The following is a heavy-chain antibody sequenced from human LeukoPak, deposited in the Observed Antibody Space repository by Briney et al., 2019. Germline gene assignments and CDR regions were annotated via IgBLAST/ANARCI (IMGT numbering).Heavy chain of an antibody. CDR3: AKDLTWNTADY. CDR2: IDTDGSTT. V-gene: IGHV3-74*01. D-gene: IGHD1/OR15-1a*01. CDR1: GFTFSNSW. Sequence: GGSLRLSCVASGFTFSNSWMHWFRQVPGKGLVWVSRIDTDGSTTGYADSVRGRFTISRDNAKNTLYLQMNGLRAKDTAIYYCAKDLTWNTADYWGQGTLVTVSS. J-gene: IGHJ4*02.